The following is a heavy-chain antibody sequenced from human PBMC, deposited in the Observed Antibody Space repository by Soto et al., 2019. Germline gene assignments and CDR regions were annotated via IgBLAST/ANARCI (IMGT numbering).Heavy chain of an antibody. J-gene: IGHJ6*02. CDR2: IIPILGIA. CDR3: ARDQDCSGGSCYRGGMDV. CDR1: GGTFSSYT. V-gene: IGHV1-69*08. Sequence: QVQLVQSGAEVKKPGSSVKVSCKASGGTFSSYTISWVRQAPGQGLEWMGRIIPILGIANYAQKFQGRVTIPADKSTSTAYMELSSLRSEDTAVYYCARDQDCSGGSCYRGGMDVWGQGTTVTVSS. D-gene: IGHD2-15*01.